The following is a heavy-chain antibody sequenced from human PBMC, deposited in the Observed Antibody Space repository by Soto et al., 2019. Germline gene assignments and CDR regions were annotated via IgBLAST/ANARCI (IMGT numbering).Heavy chain of an antibody. CDR1: GLTVRSNY. J-gene: IGHJ6*02. CDR2: IFSGGST. Sequence: EVQLVETGGGLIQPGGSLRLSCAASGLTVRSNYMSWVRQAPGKGLEWVSLIFSGGSTYYADSVKGRFTISRDNSKNMVYLQMNSLRAEDTAVYYCAGEVGSGGWYYYHFGMDAWGQGTTVTVSS. D-gene: IGHD6-19*01. V-gene: IGHV3-53*02. CDR3: AGEVGSGGWYYYHFGMDA.